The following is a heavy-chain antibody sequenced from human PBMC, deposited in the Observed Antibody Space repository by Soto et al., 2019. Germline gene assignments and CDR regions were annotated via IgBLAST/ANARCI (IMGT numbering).Heavy chain of an antibody. CDR3: ARDGAVAGNTNFDY. CDR2: INAGNAKT. V-gene: IGHV1-3*01. CDR1: GYTFTNYA. J-gene: IGHJ4*02. D-gene: IGHD6-19*01. Sequence: ASVKVSCKASGYTFTNYAMHWVRQGPGQRLEWVGWINAGNAKTKYSQKFQGRVTISRDTSASTAYMELSSLRSEDTAVYYCARDGAVAGNTNFDYWGQGTLVTVSS.